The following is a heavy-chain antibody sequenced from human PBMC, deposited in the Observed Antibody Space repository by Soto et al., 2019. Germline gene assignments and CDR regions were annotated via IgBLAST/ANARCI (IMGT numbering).Heavy chain of an antibody. CDR3: AFAPSAATNWFDP. D-gene: IGHD3-10*01. CDR1: GGSISSSNW. V-gene: IGHV4-4*02. J-gene: IGHJ5*02. Sequence: PSEPLSLTCAVSGGSISSSNWWSWVRHPPGKGLEWIGEIYHSGSTNYNPSLKSRVTISVDKSKNQFSLKLSSVTAADTAVYYCAFAPSAATNWFDPWGKGPLVTLAS. CDR2: IYHSGST.